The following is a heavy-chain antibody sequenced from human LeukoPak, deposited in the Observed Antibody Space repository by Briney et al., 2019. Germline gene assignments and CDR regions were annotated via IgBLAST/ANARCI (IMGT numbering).Heavy chain of an antibody. Sequence: GGSLRLSCAASGFTFSSYSMNWVRQAPGKGLEWVSYISSSSSTIYYADSVKGRFTISRDNAKNSLYLQMNSLRAEDTAVYYCARTLGYCSGGSCPNWFDPWGQGTLVTVS. V-gene: IGHV3-48*01. J-gene: IGHJ5*02. CDR1: GFTFSSYS. D-gene: IGHD2-15*01. CDR2: ISSSSSTI. CDR3: ARTLGYCSGGSCPNWFDP.